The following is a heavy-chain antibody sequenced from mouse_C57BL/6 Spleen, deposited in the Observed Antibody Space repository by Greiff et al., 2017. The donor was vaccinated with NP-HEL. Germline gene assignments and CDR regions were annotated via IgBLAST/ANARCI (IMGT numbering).Heavy chain of an antibody. V-gene: IGHV2-2*01. CDR3: ARRGGNYERGRDYFDY. CDR2: IWSGGST. J-gene: IGHJ2*01. D-gene: IGHD2-1*01. Sequence: VQLQQSGPGLVQPSQSLSITCTVSGFSLTSYGVHWVSQSPGKGLAWLGVIWSGGSTDYNAAFISRLSISKDNSKSQVFFKMNSLQADDTAIYYCARRGGNYERGRDYFDYWGQGTTLTVSS. CDR1: GFSLTSYG.